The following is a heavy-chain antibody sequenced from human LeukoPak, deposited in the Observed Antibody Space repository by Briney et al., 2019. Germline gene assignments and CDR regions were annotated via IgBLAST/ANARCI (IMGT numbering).Heavy chain of an antibody. CDR2: IYTSGST. V-gene: IGHV4-4*07. Sequence: SETLSLTCTVSGGAISDHYWSWIRQPAGKGLEWIGRIYTSGSTNYNPSLKSRVTISVDTSKNQFSLKLSSVTAADTAVYYCARLRAVAGVYNWFDPWGQGTLVTVSS. CDR1: GGAISDHY. D-gene: IGHD6-19*01. CDR3: ARLRAVAGVYNWFDP. J-gene: IGHJ5*02.